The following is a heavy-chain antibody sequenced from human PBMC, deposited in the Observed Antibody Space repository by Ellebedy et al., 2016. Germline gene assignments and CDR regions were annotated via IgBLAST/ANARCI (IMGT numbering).Heavy chain of an antibody. CDR2: IYTSGST. J-gene: IGHJ6*03. CDR1: GGSISSYY. CDR3: TRDLTPPIVVAPMDV. V-gene: IGHV4-4*07. Sequence: SETLSLXXTVSGGSISSYYWSWIRQPAGKGLEWIGRIYTSGSTNYNPSLKSRVTMSVDTSKNQFSLKLSSVTAADTAVYYCTRDLTPPIVVAPMDVWGKGTTVTVSS. D-gene: IGHD2-2*01.